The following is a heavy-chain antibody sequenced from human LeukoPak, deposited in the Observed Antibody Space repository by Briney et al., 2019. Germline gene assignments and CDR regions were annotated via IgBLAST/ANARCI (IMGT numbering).Heavy chain of an antibody. V-gene: IGHV1-2*02. Sequence: ASVKVSCKASGYTFTGYYMHWVRQAPGQGLEWMGWINPNSGGTNYAQKFQGRVTMTRDTSISTAYMELSRLRSDDTAVYYCARDLGGGGLDHDYWGQGTLVTVSS. D-gene: IGHD2-15*01. CDR2: INPNSGGT. CDR1: GYTFTGYY. J-gene: IGHJ4*02. CDR3: ARDLGGGGLDHDY.